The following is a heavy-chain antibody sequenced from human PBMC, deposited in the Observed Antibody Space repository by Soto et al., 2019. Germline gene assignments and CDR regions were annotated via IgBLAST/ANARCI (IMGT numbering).Heavy chain of an antibody. CDR3: AKASAYGSGSLDN. CDR2: ISGSGGGT. J-gene: IGHJ4*02. CDR1: GFTFSGYA. V-gene: IGHV3-23*01. Sequence: GGSLRLSCVGSGFTFSGYAMTWVRQAPGRGLEWVSLISGSGGGTFYADSVKGRFTISRDNSKNTLHLQMNSLRAEDAAIYYCAKASAYGSGSLDNWGQGTLVTVSS. D-gene: IGHD3-10*01.